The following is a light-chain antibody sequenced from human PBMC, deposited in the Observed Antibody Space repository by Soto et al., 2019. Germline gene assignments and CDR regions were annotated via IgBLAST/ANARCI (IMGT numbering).Light chain of an antibody. V-gene: IGLV2-8*01. Sequence: QSLLTQPRSASGSPGQSVTICCTVTSSDVGGYECVSWYQQHPGKAPKLMIYDATIRPSGLSDRFSGSQSGNTASLTVPGLQAEDEPDYYCSSYTGGNPSYVFGTGTQVTVL. CDR3: SSYTGGNPSYV. J-gene: IGLJ1*01. CDR2: DAT. CDR1: SSDVGGYEC.